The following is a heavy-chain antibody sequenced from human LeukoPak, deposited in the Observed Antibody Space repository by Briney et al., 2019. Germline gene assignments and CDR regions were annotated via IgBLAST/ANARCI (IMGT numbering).Heavy chain of an antibody. V-gene: IGHV4-34*01. CDR1: GGSFSGYY. CDR3: ARGGPVGATTFYYYYGMDV. CDR2: INHSGST. Sequence: SETLSLTCAVYGGSFSGYYWSWIRQPPGKGLEWIGEINHSGSTNYNPSLKNRVTISVDTSKNQFSLKLSSVTAADTAVYYCARGGPVGATTFYYYYGMDVWGQGTTVTVSS. J-gene: IGHJ6*02. D-gene: IGHD1-26*01.